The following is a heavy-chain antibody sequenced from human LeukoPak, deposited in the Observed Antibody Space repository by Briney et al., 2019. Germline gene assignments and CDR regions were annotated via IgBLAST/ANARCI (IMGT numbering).Heavy chain of an antibody. CDR1: GYTFTGYY. V-gene: IGHV1-2*04. CDR3: ATTQYSSGWYYFDY. Sequence: ASVKVSCKASGYTFTGYYMHWVRQAPGQGLEWMGWINPNSGGTNYAQKFQGWVTMTRDTSISTAYMELSRLRSDDTAVYYCATTQYSSGWYYFDYWGQGTLVTVSS. D-gene: IGHD6-19*01. J-gene: IGHJ4*02. CDR2: INPNSGGT.